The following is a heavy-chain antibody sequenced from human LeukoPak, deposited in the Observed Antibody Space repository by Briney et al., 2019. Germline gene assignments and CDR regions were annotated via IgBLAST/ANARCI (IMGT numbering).Heavy chain of an antibody. D-gene: IGHD3-16*01. Sequence: GGSLRLSCAASGFTFSSYGMHWVRQAPGKGLEWVAVIWYDGGNKYYADSVKGRFTISRDNSKNTLYLQMNSLRAEDTAVYYCAREAVLEDYFDYWGQGTLVTVSS. J-gene: IGHJ4*02. CDR1: GFTFSSYG. CDR2: IWYDGGNK. V-gene: IGHV3-33*01. CDR3: AREAVLEDYFDY.